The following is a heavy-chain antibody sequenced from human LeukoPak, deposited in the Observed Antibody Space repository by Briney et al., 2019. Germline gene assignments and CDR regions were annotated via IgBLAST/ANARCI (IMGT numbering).Heavy chain of an antibody. D-gene: IGHD2-2*02. CDR3: YRYCSSTCCYRDFDY. J-gene: IGHJ4*02. CDR1: GFTFGDYA. CDR2: IRSKAYGGTT. V-gene: IGHV3-49*04. Sequence: GSLPLSCPASGFTFGDYAMSWVRQAPGKGLEWVGFIRSKAYGGTTEYAASVKGRFTISRDDSKSIAYLQMNSLKTEDTAVYYCYRYCSSTCCYRDFDYWGQGTLVTVSS.